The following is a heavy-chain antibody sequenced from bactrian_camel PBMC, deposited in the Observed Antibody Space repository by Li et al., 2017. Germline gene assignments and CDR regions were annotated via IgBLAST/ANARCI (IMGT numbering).Heavy chain of an antibody. CDR2: IDSDGTT. CDR3: AASPGLGGPGPGLPRLPSLYRY. CDR1: GDISLSPC. Sequence: HVQLVESGGDSVEAGGSLRLSCAISGDISLSPCMGWFRQNSGKEREGVAGIDSDGTTDYAEFVKGRFTISQDNAKATLYLQMDSLKPDDSAMYYCAASPGLGGPGPGLPRLPSLYRYWGQGTQVTVS. D-gene: IGHD1*01. V-gene: IGHV3S53*01. J-gene: IGHJ4*01.